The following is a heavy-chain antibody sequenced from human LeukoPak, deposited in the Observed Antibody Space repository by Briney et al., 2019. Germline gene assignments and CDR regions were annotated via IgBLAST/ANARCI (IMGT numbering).Heavy chain of an antibody. CDR2: VFYSGST. V-gene: IGHV4-39*07. CDR3: ARGVSYSSSHFDY. D-gene: IGHD6-6*01. J-gene: IGHJ4*02. CDR1: DDSISGSRYY. Sequence: SETLSLTCTVSDDSISGSRYYWGWIRLPPGTGLEWIGSVFYSGSTYYSPSLKSRVAISLDTSKSQFSLRLSSVTAADTAVYYCARGVSYSSSHFDYWGQGTRVTVSS.